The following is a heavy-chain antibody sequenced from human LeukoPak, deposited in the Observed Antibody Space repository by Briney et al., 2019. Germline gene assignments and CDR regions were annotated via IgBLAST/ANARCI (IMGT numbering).Heavy chain of an antibody. V-gene: IGHV4-34*01. J-gene: IGHJ6*02. Sequence: SETLSLTCAVYGGSFSGYYWSWIRQPPGKGLEWIGEINHSGSTNYNPSLKSRVTISVDTSKNQFSLKLSSVTAADTAVYYCARDEFTNSGSFYDRSGSWLKRAQKKSVPFGMDVWGQGTTVTVSS. CDR3: ARDEFTNSGSFYDRSGSWLKRAQKKSVPFGMDV. CDR1: GGSFSGYY. CDR2: INHSGST. D-gene: IGHD1-26*01.